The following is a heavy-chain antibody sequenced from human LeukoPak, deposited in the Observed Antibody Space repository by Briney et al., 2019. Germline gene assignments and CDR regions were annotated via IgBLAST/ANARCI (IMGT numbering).Heavy chain of an antibody. J-gene: IGHJ4*02. V-gene: IGHV4-61*02. Sequence: SQTLSLTCTVAGGSTSSGSYYWSWIRQPAGKGLEWIGRIYTSGSTNYTPSLQSRVTISVDTSKNQFSLKLSSVTAADTAVYYCAGLSVTTYYFDYWGQGTLVTVSS. CDR3: AGLSVTTYYFDY. CDR2: IYTSGST. D-gene: IGHD4-17*01. CDR1: GGSTSSGSYY.